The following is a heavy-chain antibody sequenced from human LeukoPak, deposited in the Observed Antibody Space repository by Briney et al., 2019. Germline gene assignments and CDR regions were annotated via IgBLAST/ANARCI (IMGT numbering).Heavy chain of an antibody. J-gene: IGHJ6*03. V-gene: IGHV4-61*02. CDR1: GGSISSGSYY. CDR2: IYTSGST. CDR3: AREAGTTVATIVRGLYYYYMDV. D-gene: IGHD5-12*01. Sequence: SETLSLTCTVSGGSISSGSYYWSWIRQPAGKGLEWIGRIYTSGSTNYNPSLKSRVTISVDTSKNQFSLKLSSVTAADTAVYYCAREAGTTVATIVRGLYYYYMDVWGKGTTVTISS.